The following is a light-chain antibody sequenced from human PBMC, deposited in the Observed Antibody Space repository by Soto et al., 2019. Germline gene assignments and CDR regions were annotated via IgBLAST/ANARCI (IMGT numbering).Light chain of an antibody. CDR2: DVS. J-gene: IGLJ1*01. Sequence: QSVLTQPASVSGSPGQSITISCTGTSSDVGGYNYVSWYQQHPGKAPKLMIYDVSNRPSGVSNRFSGSKSGNTASLTISGLQAEDAADYYCSSYTSSSTLVFGTGPMLTVL. CDR1: SSDVGGYNY. CDR3: SSYTSSSTLV. V-gene: IGLV2-14*01.